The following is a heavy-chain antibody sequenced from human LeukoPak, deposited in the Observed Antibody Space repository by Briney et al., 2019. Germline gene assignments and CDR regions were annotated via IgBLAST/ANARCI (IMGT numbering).Heavy chain of an antibody. CDR2: INWNGGST. CDR1: GFTFDDYG. Sequence: GGSLRLSYAASGFTFDDYGMSWVRQAPGKGLEWVSGINWNGGSTGYADSVKGRFTISRDNAKNSLYLQMNSLRAEDTALYYCARLGSGSYWSAFDIWGQGTMVTVSS. D-gene: IGHD1-26*01. J-gene: IGHJ3*02. CDR3: ARLGSGSYWSAFDI. V-gene: IGHV3-20*03.